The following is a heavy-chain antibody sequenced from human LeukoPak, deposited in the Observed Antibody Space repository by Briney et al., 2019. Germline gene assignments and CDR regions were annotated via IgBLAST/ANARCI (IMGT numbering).Heavy chain of an antibody. CDR2: INSDGSRT. J-gene: IGHJ1*01. D-gene: IGHD3-22*01. CDR3: ASGRGKSYYDSSGYYYVEYFQH. V-gene: IGHV3-74*01. CDR1: GFTFSSYW. Sequence: GGSLRLSCAASGFTFSSYWMHWGRQAPGKGLVWVSRINSDGSRTSYAESVKGGFTISRDNAKNTLYLQMNSLRAEDSAVYYCASGRGKSYYDSSGYYYVEYFQHWGQGTLVTVSS.